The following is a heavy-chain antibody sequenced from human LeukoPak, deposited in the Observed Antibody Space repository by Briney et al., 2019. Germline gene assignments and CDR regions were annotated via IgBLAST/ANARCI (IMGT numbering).Heavy chain of an antibody. J-gene: IGHJ4*02. Sequence: PGGSLRLSCAASGFTFSSYSMNWVRQAPGKGLEWISYISSGSSTIHYADSVKGRFTISRDNAENSLYLQMNSLRDEDTAVYYCARGNRPVFDYWGQGTLVTVSS. CDR2: ISSGSSTI. V-gene: IGHV3-48*02. CDR3: ARGNRPVFDY. D-gene: IGHD1-14*01. CDR1: GFTFSSYS.